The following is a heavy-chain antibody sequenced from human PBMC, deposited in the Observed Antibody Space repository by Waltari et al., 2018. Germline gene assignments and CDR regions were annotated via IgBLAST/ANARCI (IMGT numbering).Heavy chain of an antibody. CDR2: IYYSGST. Sequence: QLPLQESGPGLVKPSETLSLTCTVSGGSISSSSYYWGWIRQPPGKGLEWIGSIYYSGSTYYNPSLKSRVTISVDTSKNQFSLKLSSVTAADTAVYYCARDRNQYYFDYWGQGTLVTVSS. V-gene: IGHV4-39*07. CDR1: GGSISSSSYY. J-gene: IGHJ4*02. CDR3: ARDRNQYYFDY.